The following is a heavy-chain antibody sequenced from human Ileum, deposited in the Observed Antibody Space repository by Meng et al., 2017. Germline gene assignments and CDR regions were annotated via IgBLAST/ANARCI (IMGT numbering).Heavy chain of an antibody. J-gene: IGHJ5*02. CDR3: ARDVVPTVTYYYNWLDP. CDR2: IYTSWST. CDR1: GGSISSYY. D-gene: IGHD4-17*01. V-gene: IGHV4-4*07. Sequence: VRLQEACPGLVKHSYTLPLTCTVSGGSISSYYWSWFRQPAGKGLEWIGRIYTSWSTNYNPSLKSRVTMSVDTSKNQFSLKLSSVTSADTAVYYCARDVVPTVTYYYNWLDPWGQGTLVTVSS.